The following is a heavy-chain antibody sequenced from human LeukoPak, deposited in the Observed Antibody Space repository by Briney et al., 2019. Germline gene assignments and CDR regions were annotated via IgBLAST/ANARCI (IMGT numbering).Heavy chain of an antibody. Sequence: GGSLRLSCAASGFTFISYTMNWVRQAPGKGLEWVAVISYDGSNKYYADSVKGRFTISRDNAMNTVYLQMNSLRAEDTAVYYCARVLSGSWDWFDPWGQGTLVTVSS. CDR2: ISYDGSNK. J-gene: IGHJ5*02. V-gene: IGHV3-30*03. CDR3: ARVLSGSWDWFDP. CDR1: GFTFISYT. D-gene: IGHD3-22*01.